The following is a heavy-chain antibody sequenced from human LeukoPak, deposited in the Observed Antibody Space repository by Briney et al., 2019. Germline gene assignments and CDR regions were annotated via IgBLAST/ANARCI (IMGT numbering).Heavy chain of an antibody. Sequence: GGSLRLSCAASGFTFSRYWMHWVRQAPGKGLVGVSIINTDRSTTRYADSVKGRVTISRDNARNTLYLQLNILTAEDTAVYYCAKAGGGNTGMSVDYWGQGALVTVSS. CDR1: GFTFSRYW. J-gene: IGHJ4*02. D-gene: IGHD5-18*01. CDR3: AKAGGGNTGMSVDY. V-gene: IGHV3-74*01. CDR2: INTDRSTT.